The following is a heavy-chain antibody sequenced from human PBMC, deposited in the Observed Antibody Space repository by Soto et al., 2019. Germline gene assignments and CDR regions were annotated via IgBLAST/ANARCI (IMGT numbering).Heavy chain of an antibody. CDR2: IKSKTDGGTT. Sequence: GGSLRLSCAASGFTFSNAWMSWVRQAPGKGLEWVGRIKSKTDGGTTDYAAPVKGRFTISRDDSKNTLYLQMNSLKTENPAVYSDPAVRVAPRRKLDYWGQGTLVTVSS. D-gene: IGHD3-10*01. V-gene: IGHV3-15*01. J-gene: IGHJ4*02. CDR3: PAVRVAPRRKLDY. CDR1: GFTFSNAW.